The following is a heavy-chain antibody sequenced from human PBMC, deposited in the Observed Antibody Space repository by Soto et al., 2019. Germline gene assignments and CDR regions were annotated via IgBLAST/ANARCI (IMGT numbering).Heavy chain of an antibody. CDR1: GGTFSSYA. D-gene: IGHD3-22*01. J-gene: IGHJ4*02. CDR2: IIPIFGTA. Sequence: SVKVSCKAAGGTFSSYAISWVRQAPGQGLEWMGGIIPIFGTANYAQKFQGRVTITADESTSTAYMELSSLRSEDTAVYYCATRLYYDSSSPFSLFDYWGQATLVTVSS. CDR3: ATRLYYDSSSPFSLFDY. V-gene: IGHV1-69*13.